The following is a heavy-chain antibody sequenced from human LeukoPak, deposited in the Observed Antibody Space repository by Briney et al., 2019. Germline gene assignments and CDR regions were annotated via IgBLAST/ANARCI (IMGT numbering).Heavy chain of an antibody. V-gene: IGHV3-30-3*01. CDR1: GFTFNNYA. CDR2: TSYDGTNK. CDR3: ARDRAAVAADY. J-gene: IGHJ4*02. Sequence: GRSLRLSCAASGFTFNNYALHWVRQAPSKGLEWVAITSYDGTNKYYADSVKGRFTISRDNSKNTVYLQMNSLRGDDSAVYYCARDRAAVAADYWGQGTLVTVSS. D-gene: IGHD6-19*01.